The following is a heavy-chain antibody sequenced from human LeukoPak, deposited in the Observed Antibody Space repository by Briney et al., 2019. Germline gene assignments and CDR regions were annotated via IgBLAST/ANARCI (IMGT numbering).Heavy chain of an antibody. CDR1: GFTFSSYA. J-gene: IGHJ4*02. Sequence: GGSLRLSCAASGFTFSSYAMSWVRQAPGKGLEWVSAISGSGGRTYYTDSVKGRFTISRDNSKNTLYLQMNSLRAEDTAVYYCAKVFRKDGDFHLFDYWGQGTLVTVSS. CDR3: AKVFRKDGDFHLFDY. CDR2: ISGSGGRT. V-gene: IGHV3-23*01. D-gene: IGHD4-17*01.